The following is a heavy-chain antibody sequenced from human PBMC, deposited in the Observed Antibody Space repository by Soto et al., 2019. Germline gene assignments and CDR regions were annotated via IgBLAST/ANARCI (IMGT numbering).Heavy chain of an antibody. J-gene: IGHJ4*02. Sequence: PGESLKISCKGSGYNFSNYWISWVRQMPGKGLEWVGKIDPSDSYINYSPPFQGHVTISVDKSITTAHVEWRSLKASDTAVYYCARGEKLLSFYYFDYWGQGTLVTVSS. D-gene: IGHD1-26*01. CDR3: ARGEKLLSFYYFDY. CDR1: GYNFSNYW. CDR2: IDPSDSYI. V-gene: IGHV5-10-1*01.